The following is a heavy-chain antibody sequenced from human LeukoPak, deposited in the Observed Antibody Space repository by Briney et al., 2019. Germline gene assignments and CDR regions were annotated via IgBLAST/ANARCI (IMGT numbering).Heavy chain of an antibody. CDR3: ARAPDDYDFWSGYYTTWRYFDY. CDR1: GFTSSSYS. J-gene: IGHJ4*02. Sequence: PGGSLRLSCAASGFTSSSYSMNWVRQAPGKGLEWVSSISSSSSYIYYADSVKGRFTISRDNAKNSLYLQMNSLRAEDTAVYYCARAPDDYDFWSGYYTTWRYFDYWGQGTLVTVSS. CDR2: ISSSSSYI. V-gene: IGHV3-21*01. D-gene: IGHD3-3*01.